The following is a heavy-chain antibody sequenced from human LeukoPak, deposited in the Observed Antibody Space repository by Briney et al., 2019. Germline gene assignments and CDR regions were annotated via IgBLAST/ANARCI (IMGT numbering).Heavy chain of an antibody. Sequence: TGGSLRLSCAASGFTFSSYAMTWVRRAPGKGLEWVSVISGSGGSTYYADSVKGRFTISRDNSKNTLYLQMNSLRVEDTAVYYCAKVSAYDFWSGYLDYWGQGTLVTVSS. D-gene: IGHD3-3*01. J-gene: IGHJ4*02. V-gene: IGHV3-23*01. CDR3: AKVSAYDFWSGYLDY. CDR2: ISGSGGST. CDR1: GFTFSSYA.